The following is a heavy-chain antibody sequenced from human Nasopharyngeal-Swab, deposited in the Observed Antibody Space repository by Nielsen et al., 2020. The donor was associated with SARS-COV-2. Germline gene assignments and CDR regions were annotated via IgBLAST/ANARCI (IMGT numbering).Heavy chain of an antibody. CDR3: ARPYRYCSGGSCHSGGAFDI. J-gene: IGHJ3*02. CDR2: IYYSGST. V-gene: IGHV4-39*01. D-gene: IGHD2-15*01. Sequence: WIRQPPGKGLEWIGSIYYSGSTYYNPSLKSRVTLSVDTSKNQFSLKLSSVTAADTAVYYCARPYRYCSGGSCHSGGAFDIWGQGTMVTVSS.